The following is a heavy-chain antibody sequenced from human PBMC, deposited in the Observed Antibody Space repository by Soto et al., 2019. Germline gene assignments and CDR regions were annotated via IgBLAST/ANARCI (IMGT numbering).Heavy chain of an antibody. V-gene: IGHV4-31*03. CDR1: GGSISSGGYY. CDR3: ARDRHYYDSSGSV. D-gene: IGHD3-22*01. CDR2: IYYSGST. Sequence: LSLTCTVSGGSISSGGYYWSWIRQHPGKGLEWIGYIYYSGSTYYNPSLKSRVTTSVDTSKNQFSLKLSSVTAADTAVYYCARDRHYYDSSGSVWGQGTLVTVSS. J-gene: IGHJ4*02.